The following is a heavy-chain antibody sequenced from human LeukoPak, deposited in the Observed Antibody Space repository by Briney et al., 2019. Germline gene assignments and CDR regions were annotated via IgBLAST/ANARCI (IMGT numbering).Heavy chain of an antibody. CDR2: INHSGST. Sequence: PSETLSLTCAVYGGSFSGYYWSWIRQPPGKGLEWIGEINHSGSTNYNPSLKSRVTISVDRSKNQFSLKLSSVTAADTAVYYCASLIDGEGFDYWGQGTLVTVSS. V-gene: IGHV4-34*01. CDR1: GGSFSGYY. J-gene: IGHJ4*02. CDR3: ASLIDGEGFDY. D-gene: IGHD3-10*01.